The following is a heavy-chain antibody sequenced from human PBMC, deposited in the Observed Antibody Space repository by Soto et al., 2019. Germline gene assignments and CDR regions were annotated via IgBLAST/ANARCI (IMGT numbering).Heavy chain of an antibody. CDR2: VWYAGTTK. J-gene: IGHJ4*02. V-gene: IGHV3-33*01. CDR3: ATVDNYYGSVF. Sequence: QVQLVESGGGVVQPGTSLRLSCAASGSTFSNYGMHCVRQAPGMGLEWVAVVWYAGTTKFYPDSVNGRFTISRDNSNNTLYLQMNRLRVEDTAVYYCATVDNYYGSVFWGQGTLVTVSS. D-gene: IGHD3-10*01. CDR1: GSTFSNYG.